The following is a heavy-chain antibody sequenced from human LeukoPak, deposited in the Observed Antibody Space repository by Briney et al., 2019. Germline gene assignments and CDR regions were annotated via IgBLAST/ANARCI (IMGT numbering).Heavy chain of an antibody. J-gene: IGHJ3*02. D-gene: IGHD3-10*01. V-gene: IGHV4-38-2*02. CDR2: IFYRGGT. CDR1: GYSISSGYY. Sequence: SETLSLTCTVSGYSISSGYYWGWIRPPPGKGLEWIGNIFYRGGTYYSPSLKSRVTISLDTSRNQFSLNLNSVTAADTAVYYCAKSNGYGLVDIWGQGTMVTVSS. CDR3: AKSNGYGLVDI.